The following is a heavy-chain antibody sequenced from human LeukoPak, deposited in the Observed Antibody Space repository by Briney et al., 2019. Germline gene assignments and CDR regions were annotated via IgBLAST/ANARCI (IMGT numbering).Heavy chain of an antibody. Sequence: GGSLRLSCAASGFSFSSYAMSWVRQAPGKGLEWVSGLSASGTNTYYTDSVKGRFTTSRDNSKNTLYLQMNSLRAEDTALYYCAKEWRSSSSPLHFDYWGQGTLVTVSS. CDR1: GFSFSSYA. V-gene: IGHV3-23*01. J-gene: IGHJ4*02. CDR2: LSASGTNT. D-gene: IGHD6-6*01. CDR3: AKEWRSSSSPLHFDY.